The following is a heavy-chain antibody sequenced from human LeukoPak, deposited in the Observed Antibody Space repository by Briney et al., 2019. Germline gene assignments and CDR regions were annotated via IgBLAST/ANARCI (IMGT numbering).Heavy chain of an antibody. V-gene: IGHV1-2*02. D-gene: IGHD3-9*01. CDR1: GYNFTDYY. CDR3: ARDYDILSGPDINWFDP. CDR2: IKPNSGGT. Sequence: GASVKVSCKASGYNFTDYYIHWVRQAPGQGLEWMGWIKPNSGGTNYAQKFQGRVTMTRDTSISTAYMELSRLRSDDTAVYYCARDYDILSGPDINWFDPWGQGTLVTVSS. J-gene: IGHJ5*02.